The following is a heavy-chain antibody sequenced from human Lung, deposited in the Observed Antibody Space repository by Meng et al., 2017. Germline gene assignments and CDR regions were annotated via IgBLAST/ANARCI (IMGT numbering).Heavy chain of an antibody. CDR3: ARGPTTMAHDFDY. V-gene: IGHV4-34*01. CDR1: GGSFSNYY. CDR2: LNHSGST. D-gene: IGHD4-11*01. Sequence: QVQLQKGGPGLLKPSETLSLTGVVSGGSFSNYYWSWIRQPPGKGLEWIGELNHSGSTNYNPSLESRATISVDTSQNNLSLKLSSVTAADSAVYYCARGPTTMAHDFDYWGQGTLVTVSS. J-gene: IGHJ4*02.